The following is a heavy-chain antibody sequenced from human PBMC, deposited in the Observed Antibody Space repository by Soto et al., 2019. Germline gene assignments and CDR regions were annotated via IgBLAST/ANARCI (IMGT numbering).Heavy chain of an antibody. Sequence: QAGGSLRLSCAASGFTFSSYAMSWVRQAPGKGLEWVSAISGSGGSTYYADSVKGRFTISRDNSKNTLYLQMNSLRAEDTAVYYCAKEGNYYDSSGYYQDYFDYWGQGTLVTVSS. CDR1: GFTFSSYA. V-gene: IGHV3-23*01. CDR2: ISGSGGST. J-gene: IGHJ4*02. D-gene: IGHD3-22*01. CDR3: AKEGNYYDSSGYYQDYFDY.